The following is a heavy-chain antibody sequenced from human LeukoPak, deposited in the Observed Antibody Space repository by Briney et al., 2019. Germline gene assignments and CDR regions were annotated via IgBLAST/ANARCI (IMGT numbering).Heavy chain of an antibody. V-gene: IGHV4-4*07. Sequence: PSETLSLTCTVSGGSLSSYYWNWIRQPAGKGLEWIGRIYTSGSTNYNPSLKSRVSMSVDTSKNQFSLKLSSVTAADTAVYYCARGKVVAGTPGQNSWDSWGQGTLVTVSS. CDR3: ARGKVVAGTPGQNSWDS. J-gene: IGHJ4*02. CDR2: IYTSGST. CDR1: GGSLSSYY. D-gene: IGHD6-19*01.